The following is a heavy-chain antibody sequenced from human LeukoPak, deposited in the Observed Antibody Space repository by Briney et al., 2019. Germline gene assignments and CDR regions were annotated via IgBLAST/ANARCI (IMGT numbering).Heavy chain of an antibody. D-gene: IGHD4-23*01. CDR2: IYYSGST. J-gene: IGHJ4*02. CDR1: GGSISSSNW. Sequence: SGTLSLTCAVSGGSISSSNWWSWIRQPPGKGLEWIGYIYYSGSTNYNPSLKSRVTISVDTSKNQFSLKLSSVTAADTAVYYCARDDTYGGYDYWGQGTLVTVSS. V-gene: IGHV4-61*01. CDR3: ARDDTYGGYDY.